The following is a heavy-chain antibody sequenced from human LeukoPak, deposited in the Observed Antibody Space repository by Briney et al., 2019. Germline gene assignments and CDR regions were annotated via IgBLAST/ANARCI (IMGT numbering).Heavy chain of an antibody. CDR3: ARGSVLLWFGELDYYMDV. J-gene: IGHJ6*03. D-gene: IGHD3-10*01. Sequence: ASVKVSFKASGYTFTGYYMHWVRQAPGQGLEWMGWINPNSGGTNYAQKFQGRVTMTRDTSISTAYMELSRLRSDDTAVYYCARGSVLLWFGELDYYMDVWGKGTTVTVSS. CDR1: GYTFTGYY. CDR2: INPNSGGT. V-gene: IGHV1-2*02.